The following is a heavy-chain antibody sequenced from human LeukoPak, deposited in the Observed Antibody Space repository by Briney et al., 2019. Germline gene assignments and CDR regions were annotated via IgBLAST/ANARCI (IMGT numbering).Heavy chain of an antibody. CDR3: ARGLVLTYYYFES. J-gene: IGHJ4*02. D-gene: IGHD2-8*02. CDR1: GFTVSSNY. CDR2: ILGGGGT. V-gene: IGHV3-66*01. Sequence: GGSLRLSCAASGFTVSSNYMTWVRQAPGKGLEWVSVILGGGGTYYADSVKGRFTISRDNSKNTLYLQMNSLRAEDTAVYYCARGLVLTYYYFESWGQGALVTVSS.